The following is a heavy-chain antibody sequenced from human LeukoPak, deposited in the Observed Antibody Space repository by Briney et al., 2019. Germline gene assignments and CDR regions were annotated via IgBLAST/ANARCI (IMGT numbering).Heavy chain of an antibody. CDR3: ARDHHPSYYLPDY. V-gene: IGHV3-7*04. CDR2: IKEDGSEK. Sequence: GGSLRLSCAVSGFTFSSYWMTWVRQAPGKGLEWVASIKEDGSEKYYEDSVKSRFTISRDNAKNSLYLQMNSLRAEDTAVYYCARDHHPSYYLPDYWGQGTLVTVSS. J-gene: IGHJ4*02. D-gene: IGHD1-26*01. CDR1: GFTFSSYW.